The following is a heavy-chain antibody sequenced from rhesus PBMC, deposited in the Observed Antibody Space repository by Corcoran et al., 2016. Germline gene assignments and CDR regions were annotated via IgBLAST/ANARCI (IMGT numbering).Heavy chain of an antibody. CDR3: ARGYSGYFFDY. V-gene: IGHV2-174*01. Sequence: QVTLKESGPALVKPTQPLTLTCTFAGFSLTTSGMGVGWIRQPPGKALEWLALIYWDEVTRYSTSLKSRLTISKDTSKNQVVLTMTNMDPVDTATYYCARGYSGYFFDYWGQGVLVTVSS. D-gene: IGHD1-44*01. J-gene: IGHJ4*01. CDR1: GFSLTTSGMG. CDR2: IYWDEVT.